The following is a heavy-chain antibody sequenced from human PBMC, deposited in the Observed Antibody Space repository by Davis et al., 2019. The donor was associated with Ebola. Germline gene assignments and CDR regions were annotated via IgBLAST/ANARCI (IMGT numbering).Heavy chain of an antibody. CDR3: ARMFCSSGNCYPDY. J-gene: IGHJ4*02. Sequence: PSETLSLTCTVSGGSISNYYWSWIRQPAGKGLECIGRIHTSGSTNYNPSLKSRVTMSVDKSKNQFSLKLSSVTAADTAVYYCARMFCSSGNCYPDYWGQGTLVTVSS. CDR1: GGSISNYY. V-gene: IGHV4-4*07. D-gene: IGHD2-15*01. CDR2: IHTSGST.